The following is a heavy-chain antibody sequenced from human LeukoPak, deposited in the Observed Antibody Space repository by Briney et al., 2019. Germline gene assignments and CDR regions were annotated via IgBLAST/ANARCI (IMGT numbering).Heavy chain of an antibody. D-gene: IGHD3-22*01. CDR2: ISSSSSTI. V-gene: IGHV3-48*01. Sequence: TGGSLRLSCAASGFTFSSYSMNWVRQAPGKGLEWVSYISSSSSTIYYADSVKGRFTISRDNAKNSLYLQMNSLRAEDTAVYYCARACLLQYYYDSRGAFDIWGQGTMVTVSS. CDR3: ARACLLQYYYDSRGAFDI. J-gene: IGHJ3*02. CDR1: GFTFSSYS.